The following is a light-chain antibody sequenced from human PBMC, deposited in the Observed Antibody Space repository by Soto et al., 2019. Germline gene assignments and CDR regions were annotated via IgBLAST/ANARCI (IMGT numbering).Light chain of an antibody. CDR1: QSVSSN. V-gene: IGKV3-15*01. J-gene: IGKJ1*01. CDR3: QQYINLWT. Sequence: EIVMTQSPATLSVSPGERATVSCRASQSVSSNLAWYQQKPGQSPRLLIYGASTRATGVPARFSGSGSGTEFTLTISSLQSEDFAVYYCQQYINLWTFGQGTKVEIK. CDR2: GAS.